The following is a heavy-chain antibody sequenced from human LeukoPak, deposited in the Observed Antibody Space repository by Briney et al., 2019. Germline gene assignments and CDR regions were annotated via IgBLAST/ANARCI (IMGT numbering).Heavy chain of an antibody. CDR2: IYYSGST. J-gene: IGHJ4*02. D-gene: IGHD3-22*01. CDR3: ARVPPQYDSSGYYYGGGYYFDY. Sequence: SETLSLTCTVSGGSISSSSYCWGWIRQPPGKGLEWIGSIYYSGSTYYNPSLKSRVTISVDTSKNQFSLKLSSVTAADTAVYYCARVPPQYDSSGYYYGGGYYFDYWGQGTLVTVSS. V-gene: IGHV4-39*07. CDR1: GGSISSSSYC.